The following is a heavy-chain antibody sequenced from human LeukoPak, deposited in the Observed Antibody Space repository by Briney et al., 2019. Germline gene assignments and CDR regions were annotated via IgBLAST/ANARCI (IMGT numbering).Heavy chain of an antibody. V-gene: IGHV1-2*02. CDR1: GYTFTGYY. Sequence: ASVKVSCKASGYTFTGYYMHWVRQAPGQGLEWMGWINPNSGGTNYAQKFQGRVTVTRDTSISTAYMELSRLRSDDTAVYYCARDGRHRYYYDSSGFYGSWFDPWGQGTLVTVSS. CDR3: ARDGRHRYYYDSSGFYGSWFDP. J-gene: IGHJ5*02. CDR2: INPNSGGT. D-gene: IGHD3-22*01.